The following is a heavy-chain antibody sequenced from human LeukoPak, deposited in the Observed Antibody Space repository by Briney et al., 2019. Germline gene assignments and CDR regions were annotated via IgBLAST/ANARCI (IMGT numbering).Heavy chain of an antibody. CDR1: GFTFSSYG. D-gene: IGHD3-10*01. J-gene: IGHJ4*02. V-gene: IGHV3-23*01. CDR2: ISGSGGST. CDR3: AKDETVLLWFGELLSIDY. Sequence: PGGTLRLSCAASGFTFSSYGMSWVRQAPGKGLKWVSAISGSGGSTYYADSVKGRFTISRDNSKNTLYLQMNSLRAEDTAVYYCAKDETVLLWFGELLSIDYWGQGTLVTVSS.